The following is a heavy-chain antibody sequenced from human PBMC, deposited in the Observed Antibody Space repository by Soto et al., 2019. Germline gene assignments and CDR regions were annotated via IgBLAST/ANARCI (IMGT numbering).Heavy chain of an antibody. CDR2: INPNSGGT. CDR3: ARVRIAAAGPAYGMDV. V-gene: IGHV1-2*04. D-gene: IGHD6-13*01. Sequence: ASVKVSCKASGYTFTGYYMHWVRQAPGQGLEWMGWINPNSGGTNYAQKFQGWVTMTRDTSISTAYMELSRLRSDDTAVYYCARVRIAAAGPAYGMDVWRQGTTVTVSS. CDR1: GYTFTGYY. J-gene: IGHJ6*02.